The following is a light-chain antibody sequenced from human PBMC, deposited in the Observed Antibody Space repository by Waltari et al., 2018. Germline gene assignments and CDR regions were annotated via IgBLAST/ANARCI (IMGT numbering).Light chain of an antibody. V-gene: IGKV4-1*01. CDR2: WAS. Sequence: DIVMTQSPECLGVSLGERATINSKSSQDVTNSLSWYKQQPGQPPELLIYWASTRESGVPDRFSGSGFGTDFTLTIRSLQAEDVAVYYCLQHYTTPFTFGPGTRVDI. CDR3: LQHYTTPFT. J-gene: IGKJ3*01. CDR1: QDVTNS.